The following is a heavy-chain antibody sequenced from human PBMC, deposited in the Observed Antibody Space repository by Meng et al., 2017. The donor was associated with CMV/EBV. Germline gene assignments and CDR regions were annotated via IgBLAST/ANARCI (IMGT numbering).Heavy chain of an antibody. CDR2: INPNSGGT. D-gene: IGHD1-26*01. J-gene: IGHJ6*02. CDR3: ARGGGSYRYYYYYYGMDV. V-gene: IGHV1-2*02. CDR1: GYTFTGYY. Sequence: ASVKVSCKASGYTFTGYYMHWVRQAPGQGLEWMGWINPNSGGTNYAQKFQGRVTMIRDTSISTAYMELSRLRSDDTAVYYCARGGGSYRYYYYYYGMDVWGQGTTVTVSS.